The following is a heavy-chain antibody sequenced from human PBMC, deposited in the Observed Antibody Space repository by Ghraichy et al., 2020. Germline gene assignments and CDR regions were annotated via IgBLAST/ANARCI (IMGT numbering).Heavy chain of an antibody. J-gene: IGHJ5*02. CDR3: ARAYYYDSSGRRFDP. CDR2: IYYSGST. Sequence: SETLSLTCTVSGGSINSGDFYWSWIRQHPGKGPEWIGYIYYSGSTYYNPSLKSRVTISVDTSKNQFSLKLSSVTAADTAVYYCARAYYYDSSGRRFDPWGQGTLVTVSS. V-gene: IGHV4-31*03. CDR1: GGSINSGDFY. D-gene: IGHD3-22*01.